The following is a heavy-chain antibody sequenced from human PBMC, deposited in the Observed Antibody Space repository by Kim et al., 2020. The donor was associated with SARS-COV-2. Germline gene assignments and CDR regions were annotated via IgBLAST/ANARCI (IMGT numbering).Heavy chain of an antibody. CDR2: ISWNSGSI. D-gene: IGHD3-22*01. V-gene: IGHV3-9*01. Sequence: GGSLRLSCAASGFTFDDYAMHWVRQAPGKGLEWVSGISWNSGSIGYADSVKGRFTISRDNAKNSLYLQMNSLRAEDTALYYCAKAKTPFITMIEYYFDY. CDR1: GFTFDDYA. CDR3: AKAKTPFITMIEYYFDY. J-gene: IGHJ4*01.